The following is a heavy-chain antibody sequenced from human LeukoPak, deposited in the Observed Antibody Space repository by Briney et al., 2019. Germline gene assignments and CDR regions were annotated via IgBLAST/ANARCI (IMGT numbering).Heavy chain of an antibody. CDR1: GFTFSSYW. D-gene: IGHD5-18*01. V-gene: IGHV3-7*01. J-gene: IGHJ4*02. Sequence: GGSLRLSCAASGFTFSSYWMSWVRQAPGKGLEWVANIKQDGSEKYYVDSVKGRFTISRDNAKNSLYLQMNSLRAEDTAVYYCASGALGYSYVPFDYWGQGTLVTVSS. CDR2: IKQDGSEK. CDR3: ASGALGYSYVPFDY.